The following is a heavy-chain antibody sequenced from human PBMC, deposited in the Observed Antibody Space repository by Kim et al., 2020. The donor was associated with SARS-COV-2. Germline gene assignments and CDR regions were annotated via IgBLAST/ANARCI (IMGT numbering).Heavy chain of an antibody. CDR2: ISYDGTNK. Sequence: GGSLRLSCAASGFTFSTYGMHWVRRAPGKGLEWVAVISYDGTNKYYADSVKGRFTISRDNSKNTLYLQMNSLRAEDTAVYYCARDEWFGEFAPSTYYYGMDVWGQGTTVTVSS. CDR1: GFTFSTYG. J-gene: IGHJ6*02. D-gene: IGHD3-10*01. V-gene: IGHV3-30*03. CDR3: ARDEWFGEFAPSTYYYGMDV.